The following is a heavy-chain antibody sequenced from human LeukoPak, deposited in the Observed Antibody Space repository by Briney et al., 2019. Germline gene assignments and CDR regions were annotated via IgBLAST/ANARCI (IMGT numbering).Heavy chain of an antibody. J-gene: IGHJ4*02. CDR1: GGSFSGYY. Sequence: SETLSLTCAVYGGSFSGYYWSWIRQPPGKGLEWIGYIYYSGSTNYNPSLKSRVTISVDTSKNQFSLKLSSVTAADTAVYYCARHVGEQQLVLDYWGQGTLVTVSS. D-gene: IGHD6-13*01. CDR2: IYYSGST. CDR3: ARHVGEQQLVLDY. V-gene: IGHV4-59*08.